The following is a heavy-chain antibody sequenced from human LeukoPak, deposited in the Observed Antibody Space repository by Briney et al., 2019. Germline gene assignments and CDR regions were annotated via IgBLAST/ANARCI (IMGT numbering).Heavy chain of an antibody. V-gene: IGHV3-20*04. Sequence: GGSLRLSCAASGFTFDDYGMSWVRQAPGKGLEWVSGINWNGGSTGYADSVKGRFTISRDNAKNSLYLQMNSLRAEDTALYYCARDGEQWLVQYNWFDPWGQGTLVTVSS. CDR2: INWNGGST. J-gene: IGHJ5*02. CDR1: GFTFDDYG. D-gene: IGHD6-19*01. CDR3: ARDGEQWLVQYNWFDP.